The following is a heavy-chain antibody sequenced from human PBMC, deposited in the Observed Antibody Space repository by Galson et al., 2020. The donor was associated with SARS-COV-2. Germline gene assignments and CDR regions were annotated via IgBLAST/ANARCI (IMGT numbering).Heavy chain of an antibody. CDR2: INWNGNTT. CDR1: GFTFDDYA. V-gene: IGHV3-43D*03. CDR3: AKSITIFGVGATENYYGMDV. D-gene: IGHD3-3*01. Sequence: GGSLRLSCAASGFTFDDYAMQWVRQGPGKGLEWVSLINWNGNTTYYEDSVKGRFTISRDNSKNSLSLQMNSLRPEDTPLDYFAKSITIFGVGATENYYGMDVGAQGTTVTVSS. J-gene: IGHJ6*02.